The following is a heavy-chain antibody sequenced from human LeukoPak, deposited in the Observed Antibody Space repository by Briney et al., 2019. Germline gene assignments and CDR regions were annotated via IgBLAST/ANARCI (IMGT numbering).Heavy chain of an antibody. CDR2: IYYSGST. D-gene: IGHD2-2*02. V-gene: IGHV4-34*01. CDR3: ARRGGVGYCSSTSCHKGDY. CDR1: SGSFGDYH. J-gene: IGHJ4*02. Sequence: SETLSLTCALYSGSFGDYHWSWIRQPPGKGLEWIGSIYYSGSTYYNPSLKSRVTISVDTSKNQFSLKLSSVTAADTAVYYCARRGGVGYCSSTSCHKGDYWGQGTLVTVSS.